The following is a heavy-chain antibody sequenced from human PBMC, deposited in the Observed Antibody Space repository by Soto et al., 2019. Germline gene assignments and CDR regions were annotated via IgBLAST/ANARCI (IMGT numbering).Heavy chain of an antibody. CDR2: MYGGGSA. D-gene: IGHD3-22*01. CDR3: ARGGGNYRDSSGYYAHPMVAFDI. V-gene: IGHV4-30-2*01. CDR1: GELVSSGAYS. J-gene: IGHJ3*02. Sequence: QVQLQESGPGLLKPSQTLSLTCAVSGELVSSGAYSWSWIRQPPGKDLEWIAYMYGGGSAYYNPSLKSRVTMPVDRAENQFSLKLTSVAAADTAVYYCARGGGNYRDSSGYYAHPMVAFDIWGQGTMVTVS.